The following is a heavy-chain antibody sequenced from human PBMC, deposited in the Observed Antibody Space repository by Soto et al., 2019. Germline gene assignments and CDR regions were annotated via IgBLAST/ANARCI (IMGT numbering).Heavy chain of an antibody. D-gene: IGHD2-2*01. J-gene: IGHJ5*02. Sequence: ASVKVSCKASGYTFTSYGISWVRQPPGQGLEWMGWISAYNGNTNYAQKLQGRVTMTTETSTSTAYMELRSMRSDDTAVYYCARALYCSSTSCYLDWFDPWGQGTLVTVSS. CDR3: ARALYCSSTSCYLDWFDP. CDR1: GYTFTSYG. CDR2: ISAYNGNT. V-gene: IGHV1-18*01.